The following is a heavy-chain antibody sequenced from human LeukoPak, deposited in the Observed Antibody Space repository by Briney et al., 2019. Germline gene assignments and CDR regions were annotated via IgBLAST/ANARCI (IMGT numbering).Heavy chain of an antibody. V-gene: IGHV1-46*01. J-gene: IGHJ4*02. CDR3: ARDLGATKPFDY. CDR1: GYTFTSYY. CDR2: INPSGGST. D-gene: IGHD1-26*01. Sequence: ASVKVSCKASGYTFTSYYMHWVRQAPGQGLEWMGTINPSGGSTSYAQKFQGRVTMTRDTSTSTVYMELSSLRSEDTAVYYCARDLGATKPFDYWGQGTLVTVSS.